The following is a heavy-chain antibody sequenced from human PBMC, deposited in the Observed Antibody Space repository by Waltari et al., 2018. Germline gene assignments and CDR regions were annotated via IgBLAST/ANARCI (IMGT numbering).Heavy chain of an antibody. J-gene: IGHJ4*02. D-gene: IGHD4-17*01. CDR1: GFSVSRNS. V-gene: IGHV3-53*01. CDR2: IYRGGTT. CDR3: AMTKVSRPTPFDY. Sequence: EVQLVESGGGLIQPGGSLRLSCAASGFSVSRNSMSWVRRAPGKGLEWVSVIYRGGTTYDADAGKVRFTISRDNSKNTLYLQMNSLRTEDTAFYDCAMTKVSRPTPFDYWGQGILVTVSS.